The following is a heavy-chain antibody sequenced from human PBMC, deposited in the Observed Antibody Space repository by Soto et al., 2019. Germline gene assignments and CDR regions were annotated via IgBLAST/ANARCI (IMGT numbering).Heavy chain of an antibody. V-gene: IGHV1-69*05. CDR1: GCTFSSYA. D-gene: IGHD1-1*01. CDR3: AREGRRGGPSGY. J-gene: IGHJ4*02. CDR2: IIPIFGTA. Sequence: SVKVSCKASGCTFSSYAISWVRQAPGQGLEWMGGIIPIFGTANYAQKFQGRATMTTDTSTSTAYMELRSLRSDDTAVYYCAREGRRGGPSGYWGQGTLVTVSS.